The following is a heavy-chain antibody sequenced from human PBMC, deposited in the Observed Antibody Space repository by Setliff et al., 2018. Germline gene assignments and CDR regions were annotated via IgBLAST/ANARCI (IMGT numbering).Heavy chain of an antibody. V-gene: IGHV3-48*02. CDR3: STKGVPGT. CDR1: GLTFRNFG. J-gene: IGHJ4*02. Sequence: HPGGSLRLSCIVSGLTFRNFGMTWVRQAPGKGLEWVSYISSRGITYYPDSVKGRFTIARDNAKNSVYLQMDSLREEDTAVYFCSTKGVPGTGGQGILVTVSS. CDR2: ISSRGIT. D-gene: IGHD1-1*01.